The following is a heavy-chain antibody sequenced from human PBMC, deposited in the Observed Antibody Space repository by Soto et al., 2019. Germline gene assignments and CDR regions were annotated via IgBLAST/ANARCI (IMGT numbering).Heavy chain of an antibody. CDR2: IIPIFGTA. Sequence: PVKVSCKASGGTFSSYAISWVRQAPGQGLEWMGGIIPIFGTANYAQKFQGRVTITADESTSTAYMELSSLRSEDTAVYYCASPRDYYGSGIYYFDYWGQGTLGTVS. J-gene: IGHJ4*02. CDR3: ASPRDYYGSGIYYFDY. CDR1: GGTFSSYA. D-gene: IGHD3-10*01. V-gene: IGHV1-69*13.